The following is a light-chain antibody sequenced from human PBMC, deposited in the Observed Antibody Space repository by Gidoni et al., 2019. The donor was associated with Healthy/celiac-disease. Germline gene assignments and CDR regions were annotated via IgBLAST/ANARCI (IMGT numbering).Light chain of an antibody. J-gene: IGLJ2*01. V-gene: IGLV1-40*01. CDR3: QSYDSSLSGNVV. Sequence: QSVLTPPPSVSGSPGQSVTISCTGSSSNIGAGYDVHWYQQLPGTAPKLLIYGNSNRPSGVPDRFSGSKSGTSASLAITGLQAEDEADYYCQSYDSSLSGNVVFGGGTKLTVL. CDR1: SSNIGAGYD. CDR2: GNS.